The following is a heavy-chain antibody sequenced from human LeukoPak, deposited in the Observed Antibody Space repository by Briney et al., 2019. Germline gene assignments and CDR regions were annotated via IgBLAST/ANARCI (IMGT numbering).Heavy chain of an antibody. D-gene: IGHD2-21*02. V-gene: IGHV1-2*02. Sequence: ASVKVSCKTSGYTFTVYHMRWVRRAPGQGLEWMGWINPNSGATNCAQNLQGRVTMTSDTSISTAYMELSSLTSDDTAVYYCGLVTSGNWWFDPWGQGTLVTVSS. CDR1: GYTFTVYH. J-gene: IGHJ5*02. CDR3: GLVTSGNWWFDP. CDR2: INPNSGAT.